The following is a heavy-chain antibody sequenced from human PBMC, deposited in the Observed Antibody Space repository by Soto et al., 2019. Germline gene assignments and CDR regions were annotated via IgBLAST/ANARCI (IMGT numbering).Heavy chain of an antibody. D-gene: IGHD1-7*01. CDR3: VRRVSGNYDY. CDR1: GFTFSSYD. V-gene: IGHV3-64*01. CDR2: ISSNGGTT. J-gene: IGHJ4*02. Sequence: ESGGGMVQPGGSLRLSCVASGFTFSSYDMHWVRQAPGKGLEYVSSISSNGGTTYYGNSVKGRFTISRDNSKNTLYLQMGSLSAEDMAVYYCVRRVSGNYDYWGQGTLVTVSS.